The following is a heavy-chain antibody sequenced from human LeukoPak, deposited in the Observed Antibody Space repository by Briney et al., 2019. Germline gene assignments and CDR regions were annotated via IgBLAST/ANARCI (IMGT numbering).Heavy chain of an antibody. Sequence: SETLSLTCTVSGGSISISTYYWGWIRQPPGKGLEWIGNIYYSGSTYYNPSLKSRVTISVDTSKNQFSLKLSSVTAADTAVYYCARHPVASYDILTGPWGWFDPWGQGTLVTVSS. CDR1: GGSISISTYY. V-gene: IGHV4-39*01. CDR3: ARHPVASYDILTGPWGWFDP. CDR2: IYYSGST. D-gene: IGHD3-9*01. J-gene: IGHJ5*02.